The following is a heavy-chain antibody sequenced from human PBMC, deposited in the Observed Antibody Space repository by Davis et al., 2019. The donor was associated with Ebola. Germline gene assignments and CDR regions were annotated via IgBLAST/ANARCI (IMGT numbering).Heavy chain of an antibody. V-gene: IGHV1-2*04. CDR1: GYTFTGYY. CDR3: ARLHSGYCSSTSCLYDAFDI. Sequence: ASVKVSCKASGYTFTGYYMHWVRQAPGQGLEWMGWINPNSGGTNYAQKFQGWVTMTRDTSISTAYMELSRLRSDDTAVYYCARLHSGYCSSTSCLYDAFDIWGQGTMVTVSS. J-gene: IGHJ3*02. D-gene: IGHD2-2*01. CDR2: INPNSGGT.